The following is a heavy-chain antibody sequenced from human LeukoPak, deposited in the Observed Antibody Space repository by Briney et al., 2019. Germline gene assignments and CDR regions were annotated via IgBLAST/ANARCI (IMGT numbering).Heavy chain of an antibody. D-gene: IGHD2-15*01. V-gene: IGHV3-7*03. CDR2: IKQGGSER. CDR1: GFTFTTYW. Sequence: AGGSLRLSCAPSGFTFTTYWMGWVRQSPVKGLEWVASIKQGGSERHYVNSVKGRFTISRDNAQNSLYLQMNSLRVEDTAVYYCAKSGLNRFDYWGQGALVTVSS. J-gene: IGHJ4*02. CDR3: AKSGLNRFDY.